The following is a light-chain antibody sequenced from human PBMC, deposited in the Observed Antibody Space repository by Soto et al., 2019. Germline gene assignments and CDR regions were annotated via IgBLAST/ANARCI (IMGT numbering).Light chain of an antibody. CDR2: DNN. J-gene: IGLJ3*02. CDR3: QSYDSGLSVV. V-gene: IGLV1-40*01. Sequence: QAVVTQPPSVSRAPGQRVTISCTGSSSNSGAGYDVHWYQQVPGTAPRLVIYDNNNRPSGVPDRFSGSKSGTSGSLAIIGRQAEDETDYYCQSYDSGLSVVFGGGTKLTVL. CDR1: SSNSGAGYD.